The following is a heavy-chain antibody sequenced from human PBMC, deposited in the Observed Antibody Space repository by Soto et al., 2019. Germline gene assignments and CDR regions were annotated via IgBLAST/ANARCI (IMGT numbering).Heavy chain of an antibody. V-gene: IGHV1-69*01. Sequence: QEQLVQSGAEVKKPGSSVKVSCKASGGIFSSFTINWVRQAPGQGLEWMGGIIPVFGTPNYAQKFQGRVTITAEESTSNAYHELSRLRSEDQAVDFCARDLDNDTCGYLPDYWGQGTLVTVSS. CDR1: GGIFSSFT. J-gene: IGHJ4*02. CDR3: ARDLDNDTCGYLPDY. CDR2: IIPVFGTP. D-gene: IGHD3-22*01.